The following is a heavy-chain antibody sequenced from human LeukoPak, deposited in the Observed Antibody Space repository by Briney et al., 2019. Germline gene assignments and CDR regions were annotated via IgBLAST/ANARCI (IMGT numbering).Heavy chain of an antibody. D-gene: IGHD3-16*01. CDR2: INSDGSSA. V-gene: IGHV3-74*01. CDR3: ARTSSGGFDP. J-gene: IGHJ5*02. CDR1: GFTFSYYW. Sequence: EGSLRLSCAASGFTFSYYWMHWVRQAPGKGLVWVSLINSDGSSASYADSVKGRFTISRDNAKNTLYLQMNSLSAEDTAVYYCARTSSGGFDPWGQGTLVTVPS.